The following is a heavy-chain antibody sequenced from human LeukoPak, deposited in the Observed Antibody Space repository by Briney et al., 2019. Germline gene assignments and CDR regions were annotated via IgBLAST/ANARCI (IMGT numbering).Heavy chain of an antibody. V-gene: IGHV1-3*01. J-gene: IGHJ6*02. CDR1: GYTFTSYA. CDR2: INAGNGNT. D-gene: IGHD3-10*01. CDR3: ARDRAMVRGASYYYYGMDV. Sequence: ASVKVSCKASGYTFTSYAMHWVRQAPGQRLEWMGWINAGNGNTKYSQKFQGRVTITRDTSASTAYMELSSLRSEDTAVYYCARDRAMVRGASYYYYGMDVWGQGTTVTVSS.